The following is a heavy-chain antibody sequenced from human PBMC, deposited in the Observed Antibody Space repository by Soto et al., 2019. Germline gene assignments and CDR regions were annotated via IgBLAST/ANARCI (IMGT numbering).Heavy chain of an antibody. V-gene: IGHV4-39*07. D-gene: IGHD6-13*01. CDR3: AREDLIAAAGLDY. CDR2: VYYSGST. CDR1: GGSISSRSYH. Sequence: SETLSLTCTVSGGSISSRSYHWGWIRQPPGKGLEWIGSVYYSGSTYYNPSLKSRVTISADTSMNQFSLTLTSVTAADTAVYYRAREDLIAAAGLDYWGQGTLVTVSS. J-gene: IGHJ4*02.